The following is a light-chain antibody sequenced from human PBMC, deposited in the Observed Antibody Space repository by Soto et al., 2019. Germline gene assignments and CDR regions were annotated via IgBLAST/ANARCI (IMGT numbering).Light chain of an antibody. Sequence: VWTKSQGTLSLSAVERSPLSCRASQSVSSSYLAWYQQKPGQAPRLLIYGASTRATGIPARFSGSGSGTEFTLTISSLQSEDFAVYYCQKYNNWPWTGGQGTKGDIK. V-gene: IGKV3-15*01. CDR2: GAS. CDR1: QSVSSSY. CDR3: QKYNNWPWT. J-gene: IGKJ1*01.